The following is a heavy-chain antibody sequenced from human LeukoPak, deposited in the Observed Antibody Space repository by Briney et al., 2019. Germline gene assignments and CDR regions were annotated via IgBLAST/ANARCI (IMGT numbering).Heavy chain of an antibody. J-gene: IGHJ4*02. CDR2: ISYSGST. V-gene: IGHV4-59*12. CDR1: GGSISNYY. Sequence: SETLSLTCSVSGGSISNYYWSWIRQSPGKGLEWIGYISYSGSTNYNPSLNSRVTIAVDTPKNQFSLKVTSVTAADTAVYYCAREGGPYRPLDYSGQGTLVTVSS. CDR3: AREGGPYRPLDY.